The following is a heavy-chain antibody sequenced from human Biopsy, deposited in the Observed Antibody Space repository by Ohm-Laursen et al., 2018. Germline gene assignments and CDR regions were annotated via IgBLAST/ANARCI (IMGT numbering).Heavy chain of an antibody. J-gene: IGHJ6*02. CDR3: ARSRGSSGIATIYYYGMDV. CDR1: GFTFSTYW. Sequence: SLRLSCTASGFTFSTYWMSWVRQAPGKGLEWVANIKHDGSEHYYVDSVKGRFTISRDNAKNSLYLQMNSLRAEDTAVYYCARSRGSSGIATIYYYGMDVWGQGTTVTVSS. V-gene: IGHV3-7*01. D-gene: IGHD3-10*01. CDR2: IKHDGSEH.